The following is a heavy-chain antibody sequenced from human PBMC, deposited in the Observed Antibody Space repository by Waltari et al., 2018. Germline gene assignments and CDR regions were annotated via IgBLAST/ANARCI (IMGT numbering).Heavy chain of an antibody. CDR1: GDSISSYH. D-gene: IGHD6-19*01. CDR3: AKDGGWYPDY. V-gene: IGHV4-4*07. Sequence: QVQLQESGPGLVKPSETLSLTCTVSGDSISSYHWSWIRQPAGKGLEWIGRIYTSGNTPYNPSLKSRVTMSVDMSKNQFSLKVSSVTAADTAVYYCAKDGGWYPDYWGQGTLVTVSS. J-gene: IGHJ4*02. CDR2: IYTSGNT.